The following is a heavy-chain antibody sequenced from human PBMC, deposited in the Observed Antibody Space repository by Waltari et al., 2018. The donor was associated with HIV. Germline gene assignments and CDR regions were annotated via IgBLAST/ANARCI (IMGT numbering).Heavy chain of an antibody. J-gene: IGHJ6*02. Sequence: VQLVQSGAEMNQPGECLKIPRKAPGSTSSKYWIGAVRQVTGTGLWWMGNIYPGDSDSRYSPSFQGQVTISADKSINTAYLQWSSLKASDTAMYYCARRSYCGGDCSAPYYFYGLDVWGQGTTVTVSS. D-gene: IGHD2-21*02. CDR3: ARRSYCGGDCSAPYYFYGLDV. CDR1: GSTSSKYW. CDR2: IYPGDSDS. V-gene: IGHV5-51*01.